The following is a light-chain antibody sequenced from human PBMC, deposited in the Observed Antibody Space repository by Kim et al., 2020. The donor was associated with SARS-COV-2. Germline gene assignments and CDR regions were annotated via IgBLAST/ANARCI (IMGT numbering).Light chain of an antibody. CDR2: GAS. CDR1: QSVSRNY. Sequence: SPGEIATLSCRASQSVSRNYLAWYQQKPGQAPRLLIYGASSRATGIPDRFSGSGSGTDFTLSISRLEPEDFAVYYCQQYGSAPRTFGQGTKVDIK. V-gene: IGKV3-20*01. J-gene: IGKJ1*01. CDR3: QQYGSAPRT.